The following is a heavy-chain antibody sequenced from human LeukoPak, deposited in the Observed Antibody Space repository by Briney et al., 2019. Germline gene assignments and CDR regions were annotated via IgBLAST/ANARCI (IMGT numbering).Heavy chain of an antibody. CDR2: ISTGNGNT. J-gene: IGHJ4*02. CDR1: GYTLSTSA. CDR3: ARRDAYFGVDY. Sequence: ASVKVSCKASGYTLSTSAMHWVRQAPGQGLEWMGWISTGNGNTRYSQKFQDRITITRDTSASTAYMELSSLRSEDTAVYYCARRDAYFGVDYWGQGTPVTVS. V-gene: IGHV1-3*04. D-gene: IGHD2/OR15-2a*01.